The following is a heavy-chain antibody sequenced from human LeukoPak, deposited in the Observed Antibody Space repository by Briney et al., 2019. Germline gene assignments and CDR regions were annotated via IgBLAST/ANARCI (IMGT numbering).Heavy chain of an antibody. D-gene: IGHD3-10*01. CDR3: ARDSQGVITSDPFDY. V-gene: IGHV3-21*01. Sequence: PGGSLRLSCAASGFTFSSYSMNWVRQAPGKGLEWVSSISSSSSYIYYADSVKGRFTISRDNAKNSLYLQMNSLRAEDTAVYYCARDSQGVITSDPFDYWGQGTLVTVSS. CDR1: GFTFSSYS. J-gene: IGHJ4*02. CDR2: ISSSSSYI.